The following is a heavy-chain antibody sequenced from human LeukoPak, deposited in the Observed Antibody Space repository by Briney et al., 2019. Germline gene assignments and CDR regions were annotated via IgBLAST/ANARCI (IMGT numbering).Heavy chain of an antibody. Sequence: GRSLRLSCAASGSTFSSYGMHWIRQAPGKGLEWVAVIWYDGSNKYYVDSVKGRFTISRDNPKNTLYLQMNSLRAEDTAVYYCTRDSGGSYSIDYWGQGTLVTVSS. CDR2: IWYDGSNK. D-gene: IGHD1-26*01. J-gene: IGHJ4*02. V-gene: IGHV3-33*01. CDR1: GSTFSSYG. CDR3: TRDSGGSYSIDY.